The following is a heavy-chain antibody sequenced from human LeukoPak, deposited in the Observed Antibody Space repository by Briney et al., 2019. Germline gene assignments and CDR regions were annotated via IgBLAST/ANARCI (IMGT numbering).Heavy chain of an antibody. CDR1: GYTFTGYY. J-gene: IGHJ6*02. V-gene: IGHV1-2*02. CDR3: ARGQGIVRGVIMTYYYYYGMDV. CDR2: INPNSGST. D-gene: IGHD3-10*02. Sequence: ASVKVSCKASGYTFTGYYMHWVRQAPGQGLEWMGWINPNSGSTNYAQKFQGRVTMTRDTSISTAYMELSRLRSDDTAVYYCARGQGIVRGVIMTYYYYYGMDVWGQGTTVTASS.